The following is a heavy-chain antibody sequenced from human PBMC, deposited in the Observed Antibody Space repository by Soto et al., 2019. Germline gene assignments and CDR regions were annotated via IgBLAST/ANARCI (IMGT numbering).Heavy chain of an antibody. CDR3: ARGLAPAT. V-gene: IGHV4-59*01. D-gene: IGHD3-10*01. CDR1: GGSISNYY. J-gene: IGHJ5*01. Sequence: SETLSLTCSVSGGSISNYYGSWIRQPPGKGLEWIGYIYYSGSTNYNPSLKSRVTMSVDMSKNQFSLKLSSVTTADTAVYYCARGLAPATWGHGTLVTVS. CDR2: IYYSGST.